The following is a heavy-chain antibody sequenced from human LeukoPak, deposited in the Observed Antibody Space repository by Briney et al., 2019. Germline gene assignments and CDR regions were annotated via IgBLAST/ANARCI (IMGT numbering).Heavy chain of an antibody. CDR1: GYTFTSYG. V-gene: IGHV1-8*02. J-gene: IGHJ5*02. CDR3: ARDIAGATKGGWFDT. D-gene: IGHD1-26*01. CDR2: MNPNSGNT. Sequence: ASVKVSCKASGYTFTSYGISWFRQPPGQGLKWMGWMNPNSGNTGYAQKFQGRVTMTRNTSISTAYMELSSLRSEDTALYYCARDIAGATKGGWFDTWGQGTPVTVSS.